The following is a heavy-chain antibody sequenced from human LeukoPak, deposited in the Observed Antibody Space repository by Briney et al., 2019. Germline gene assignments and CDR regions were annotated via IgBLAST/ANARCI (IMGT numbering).Heavy chain of an antibody. Sequence: GGSLRLSCAASGFTFSDYAMHWVRQATGKGLEWVSAIGTAGDTFYPGSVKGRFTISRENAKNSLYLQMNSLRAEDTAVYYCARQMTPHGNFDYWGQGTLVTVSS. D-gene: IGHD1-26*01. V-gene: IGHV3-13*01. CDR2: IGTAGDT. CDR1: GFTFSDYA. J-gene: IGHJ4*02. CDR3: ARQMTPHGNFDY.